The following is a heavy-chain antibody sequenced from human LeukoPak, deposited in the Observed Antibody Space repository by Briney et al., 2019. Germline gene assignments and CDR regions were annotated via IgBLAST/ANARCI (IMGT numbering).Heavy chain of an antibody. D-gene: IGHD3-10*01. V-gene: IGHV3-30*04. CDR1: GFTFSSYA. Sequence: GGSLTLSCAASGFTFSSYAMHWVRQAPGKGLEWVAVISYDGRNKYYADSVKGRFTISRDNSKNTLYLQMNSLTPEDTAVFYCARDAGHYSDSWGQGTLVTVSS. J-gene: IGHJ4*02. CDR3: ARDAGHYSDS. CDR2: ISYDGRNK.